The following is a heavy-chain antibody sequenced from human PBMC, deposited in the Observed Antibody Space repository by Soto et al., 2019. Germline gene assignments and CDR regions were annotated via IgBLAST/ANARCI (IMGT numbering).Heavy chain of an antibody. J-gene: IGHJ3*02. CDR3: VRDRRTPDPLDI. Sequence: ETHLVESGGGLPQPGGSLRLSCVASGFNFSPYFMAWVRQGPGRGLEWVSHIKGDGTTTAYADSVRGRFIISRDNGRNSLFLQMNSLRDEYTAVYYCVRDRRTPDPLDIWGQGTTVIVSS. CDR1: GFNFSPYF. CDR2: IKGDGTTT. V-gene: IGHV3-74*01. D-gene: IGHD6-6*01.